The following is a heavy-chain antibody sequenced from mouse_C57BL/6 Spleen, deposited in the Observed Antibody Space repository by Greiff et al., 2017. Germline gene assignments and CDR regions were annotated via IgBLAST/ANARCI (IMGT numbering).Heavy chain of an antibody. J-gene: IGHJ3*01. Sequence: EVKVVESGGGLVQPGGSLSLSCAASGFTFTDYYMSWVRQPPGKALEWLGFIRNKANGYTTEYSESVKGRFTISRDNSQSILYLQMNALRAEDSATYYWARSSFNPWFAYWGQGTLVTVSA. CDR2: IRNKANGYTT. V-gene: IGHV7-3*01. D-gene: IGHD6-1*01. CDR3: ARSSFNPWFAY. CDR1: GFTFTDYY.